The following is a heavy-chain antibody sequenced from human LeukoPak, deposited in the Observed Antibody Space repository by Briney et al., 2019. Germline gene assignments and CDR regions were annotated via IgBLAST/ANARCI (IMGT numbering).Heavy chain of an antibody. CDR1: GGSISSYY. J-gene: IGHJ3*01. CDR3: ARVYSSSSGRRGFDV. CDR2: IYYSGTT. Sequence: SETLSLTCTVSGGSISSYYRSWIRQPPGKGLEWIAYIYYSGTTNYNPSPKSRVTTSADTTTNQFSLKFSSVTAANTPAYYCARVYSSSSGRRGFDVWGQGRMV. D-gene: IGHD6-6*01. V-gene: IGHV4-59*08.